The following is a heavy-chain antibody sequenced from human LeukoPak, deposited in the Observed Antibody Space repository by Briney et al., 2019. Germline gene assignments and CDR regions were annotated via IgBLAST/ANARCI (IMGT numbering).Heavy chain of an antibody. CDR3: ARWRHSSGYYYDD. D-gene: IGHD3-22*01. J-gene: IGHJ4*02. CDR2: ISSNGGST. CDR1: GFTFSSYT. V-gene: IGHV3-64*01. Sequence: GGSLRLSCAASGFTFSSYTMHWVRQAPGKGLEYVSAISSNGGSTYYANSVKGRFTISRDNSKNTLYLQMGSLRAEDMAAYYCARWRHSSGYYYDDWGQGTLVTVSS.